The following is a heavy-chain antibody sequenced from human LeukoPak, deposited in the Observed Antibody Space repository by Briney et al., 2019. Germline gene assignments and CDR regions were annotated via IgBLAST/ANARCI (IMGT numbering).Heavy chain of an antibody. J-gene: IGHJ4*02. CDR2: VNPDGSAT. Sequence: GGSLRLSCAASGFTFRNSWMHWVRQGPGKWLVWVSRVNPDGSATTYADSVKGRFTISRDNAKNTLYLQMNSLRAEDTAVYYCARSLIGSDDYWGQGSLVTVSS. V-gene: IGHV3-74*01. CDR3: ARSLIGSDDY. CDR1: GFTFRNSW. D-gene: IGHD1-20*01.